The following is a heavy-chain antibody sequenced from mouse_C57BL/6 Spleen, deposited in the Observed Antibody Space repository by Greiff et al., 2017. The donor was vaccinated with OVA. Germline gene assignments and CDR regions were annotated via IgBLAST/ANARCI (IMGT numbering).Heavy chain of an antibody. CDR1: GYTFTGYW. CDR3: ARAGYYSAGFAY. CDR2: ILPGSGSS. Sequence: QVQLKESGAELMKPGASVKLTCKATGYTFTGYWLEWVKQRPGHGLEWIGEILPGSGSSNYNQKFKDKATLTVDKSSRTAYMQRSSLTSEDSAVYYCARAGYYSAGFAYWGQGTLVTVSA. V-gene: IGHV1-9*01. J-gene: IGHJ3*01. D-gene: IGHD2-3*01.